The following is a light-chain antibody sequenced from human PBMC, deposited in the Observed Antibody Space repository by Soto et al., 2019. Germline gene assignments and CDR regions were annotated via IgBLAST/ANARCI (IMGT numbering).Light chain of an antibody. CDR2: DAS. CDR1: QDINNY. CDR3: QQNDDLPPT. J-gene: IGKJ4*01. V-gene: IGKV1-33*01. Sequence: DVQMTQSPSSLSASIGDRVTITCQASQDINNYLNWYQLKPGKAPKLLIDDASNLETGVPSRFSGSRSGTDFTFTIASLQPEDFATYFCQQNDDLPPTFGGGTKVEIK.